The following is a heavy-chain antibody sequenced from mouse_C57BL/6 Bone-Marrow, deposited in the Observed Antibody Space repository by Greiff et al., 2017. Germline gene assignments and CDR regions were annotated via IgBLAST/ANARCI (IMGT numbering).Heavy chain of an antibody. D-gene: IGHD2-5*01. Sequence: EVKLVQSGPELVKPGASVKMSCKASGYTFIDYNMHWVKQSHGQSLAWIGYINPNTGGTSYNQKFTGKATLTVTKSSSTAYMELRSLTSADSAVYYCATYSNNYWDQGTLVTVSA. V-gene: IGHV1-22*01. J-gene: IGHJ3*01. CDR2: INPNTGGT. CDR1: GYTFIDYN. CDR3: ATYSNNY.